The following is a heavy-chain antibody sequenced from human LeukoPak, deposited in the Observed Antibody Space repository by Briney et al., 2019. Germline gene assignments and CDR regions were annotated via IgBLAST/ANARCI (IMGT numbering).Heavy chain of an antibody. D-gene: IGHD2-15*01. CDR2: INEDGWTT. CDR3: ARDVAGMDGY. CDR1: GFPLSNYW. J-gene: IGHJ4*02. V-gene: IGHV3-74*01. Sequence: GGSLRLSCAPSGFPLSNYWMHWVRQAPGGGLVWVSRINEDGWTTDYADSVKGRFAISRDNAKNTLYLQMNTLRAEDAAVYYCARDVAGMDGYWGQGTLVTVSS.